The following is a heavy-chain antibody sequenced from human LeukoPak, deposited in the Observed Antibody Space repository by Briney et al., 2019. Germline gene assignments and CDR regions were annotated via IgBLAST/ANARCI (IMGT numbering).Heavy chain of an antibody. CDR3: ARNLDHCSSTSCYETALDY. J-gene: IGHJ4*02. CDR1: GGSISSYY. CDR2: IYYSGST. V-gene: IGHV4-59*01. Sequence: MSSETLSLTCTVSGGSISSYYWSWIRQPPGKGLEWIGYIYYSGSTNYNPSLKSRVTISVDTSKNQFSLKLSSVTAADTAVYYCARNLDHCSSTSCYETALDYWGQGTLVTVSS. D-gene: IGHD2-2*01.